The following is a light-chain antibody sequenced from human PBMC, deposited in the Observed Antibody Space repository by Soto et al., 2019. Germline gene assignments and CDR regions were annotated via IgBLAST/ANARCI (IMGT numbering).Light chain of an antibody. V-gene: IGKV3-20*01. CDR1: QSFINNY. Sequence: ESLLTQSPGTLSLSPGERSPLSYRASQSFINNYLAWYQQQPGQAPRLLIYGASNRATGIPDRFSGSGSGTDFTLTISRLEADDSAVYYCQQYGSPGTFGQGTKVDIK. CDR3: QQYGSPGT. J-gene: IGKJ1*01. CDR2: GAS.